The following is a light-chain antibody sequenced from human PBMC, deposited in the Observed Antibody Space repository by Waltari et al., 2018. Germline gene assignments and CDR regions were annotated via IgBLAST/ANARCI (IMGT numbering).Light chain of an antibody. Sequence: QSVLSQPPSASASPGQGVTISCSGSNSNIGFNSVFWYQHVPGTPPKLVIFRASQRPSGVPGRFSGSKSGTSASLAISGLRSEDEADYYCASWDQSLRGVVFGGGTKLTVL. CDR1: NSNIGFNS. V-gene: IGLV1-47*01. CDR2: RAS. CDR3: ASWDQSLRGVV. J-gene: IGLJ2*01.